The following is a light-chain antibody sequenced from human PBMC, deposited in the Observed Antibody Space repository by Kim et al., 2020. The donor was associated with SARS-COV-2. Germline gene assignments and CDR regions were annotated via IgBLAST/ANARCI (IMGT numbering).Light chain of an antibody. J-gene: IGKJ3*01. CDR2: AAS. CDR1: QSISSH. V-gene: IGKV1-39*01. CDR3: RQSYITPFT. Sequence: DIQMTQSPSSVSASVGDGVTITCRTTQSISSHLNWYQQKPGRAPKLLISAASTLQGGVPSRFSGSGSETDFTLTISSLQPEDFATYFCRQSYITPFTFGPGTKVDIK.